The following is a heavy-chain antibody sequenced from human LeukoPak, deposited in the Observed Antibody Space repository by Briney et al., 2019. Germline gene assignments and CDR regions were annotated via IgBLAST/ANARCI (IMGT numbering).Heavy chain of an antibody. J-gene: IGHJ3*02. CDR3: ASGTRPDAFDI. V-gene: IGHV3-21*04. Sequence: PGGSLRLSCAASGFTFSSFGMNWVRQAPGKGLEWVSSITSSSSYIYYADSVKDRFTISRDNAKNSLYLQMNSLRAEDTAVYYCASGTRPDAFDIWGQGTMVTVSS. CDR2: ITSSSSYI. D-gene: IGHD6-6*01. CDR1: GFTFSSFG.